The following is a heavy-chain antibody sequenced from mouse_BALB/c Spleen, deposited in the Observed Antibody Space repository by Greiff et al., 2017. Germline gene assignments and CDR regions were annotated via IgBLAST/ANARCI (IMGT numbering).Heavy chain of an antibody. CDR2: IWSDGST. CDR1: GFSLTSYG. CDR3: ARPDSSGYTYAMDY. V-gene: IGHV2-6-2*01. J-gene: IGHJ4*01. D-gene: IGHD3-2*01. Sequence: VQLQESGPDLVAPSQSLSITCTVSGFSLTSYGVHWVRQPPGKGLEWLVVIWSDGSTTYNSALKSRLSISKDNSKSQVFLKMNSLQTDDTAMYYCARPDSSGYTYAMDYWGQGTSVTVSS.